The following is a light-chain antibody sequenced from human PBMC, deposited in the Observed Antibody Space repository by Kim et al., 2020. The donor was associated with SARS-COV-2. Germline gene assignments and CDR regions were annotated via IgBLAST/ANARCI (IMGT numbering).Light chain of an antibody. CDR1: SLRSYY. CDR3: NSRDSSGNHVV. Sequence: SSYLPFYSSLSFSFFPPVLLTCQGDSLRSYYASWYQQKPGQAPVVVIYGKNNRPSGIPDRFSGSSSGNTASLTITGAQAEDEADYYCNSRDSSGNHVVFG. J-gene: IGLJ2*01. V-gene: IGLV3-19*01. CDR2: GKN.